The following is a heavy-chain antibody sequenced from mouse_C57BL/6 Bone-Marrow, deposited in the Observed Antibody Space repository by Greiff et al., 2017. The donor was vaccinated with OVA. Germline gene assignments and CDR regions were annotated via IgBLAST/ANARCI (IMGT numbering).Heavy chain of an antibody. V-gene: IGHV1-64*01. CDR2: IHPNSGST. CDR3: VDDYDGPYAMDY. Sequence: QVQLQQPGAELVKPGASVKLSCKASGYTFTSYWMHWVKQRPGQGLEWIGMIHPNSGSTNYNEKFKSKATLTVDKSSSTAYMQLSSPTSEDSAVYYCVDDYDGPYAMDYWGQGTSVTVSS. J-gene: IGHJ4*01. D-gene: IGHD2-4*01. CDR1: GYTFTSYW.